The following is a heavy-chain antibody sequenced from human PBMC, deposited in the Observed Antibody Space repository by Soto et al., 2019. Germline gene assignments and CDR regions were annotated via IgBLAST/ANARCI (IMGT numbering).Heavy chain of an antibody. CDR2: ISGYNGDI. CDR3: ARVRIVGAREIDF. V-gene: IGHV1-18*04. D-gene: IGHD1-26*01. J-gene: IGHJ4*02. CDR1: GYTFNSHG. Sequence: QVHLVQSGGEVKKPGASVKVSCKASGYTFNSHGITWVRQAPGQGLEWMGWISGYNGDINYEQKFQGRVTLSSDTLTSTVYLELKSLRFDDTAVYYCARVRIVGAREIDFWGQGTRVTVSS.